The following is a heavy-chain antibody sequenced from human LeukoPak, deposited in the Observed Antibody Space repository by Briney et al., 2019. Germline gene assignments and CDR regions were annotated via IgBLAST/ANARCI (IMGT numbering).Heavy chain of an antibody. Sequence: GGSLRLSCAASGFTFSTFAMIWVRQPPGKGLEWVSSIFPSGGEIHYADSVRGRFTISRDNSKSTLFLQMNSLRADDTAVYYCARDRDWNSGFDYWGQGTLVTVSS. CDR2: IFPSGGEI. CDR1: GFTFSTFA. CDR3: ARDRDWNSGFDY. D-gene: IGHD1-7*01. V-gene: IGHV3-23*01. J-gene: IGHJ4*02.